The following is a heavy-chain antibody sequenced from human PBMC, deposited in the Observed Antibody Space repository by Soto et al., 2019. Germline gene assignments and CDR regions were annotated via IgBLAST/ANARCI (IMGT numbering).Heavy chain of an antibody. CDR2: ISGSGGST. V-gene: IGHV3-23*01. J-gene: IGHJ3*02. D-gene: IGHD3-9*01. Sequence: GGSLRLSCAGSGFTFSRHTMSWVRQAPGKGLEWVSAISGSGGSTYYADSVKGRFTISRDNSKNTLYLQMNSLRAEDTAVYYCAREGWILTGYYTSNDAFDIWGQGTMVTVSS. CDR3: AREGWILTGYYTSNDAFDI. CDR1: GFTFSRHT.